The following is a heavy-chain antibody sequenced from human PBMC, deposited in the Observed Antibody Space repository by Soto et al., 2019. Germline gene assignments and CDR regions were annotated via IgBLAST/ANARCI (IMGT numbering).Heavy chain of an antibody. CDR2: INNGGSRT. CDR3: VRDDFGLGIDY. CDR1: GFTFSRYW. D-gene: IGHD1-26*01. V-gene: IGHV3-74*01. J-gene: IGHJ4*02. Sequence: EVQLVESGGGFVQPGQSLRLSCAASGFTFSRYWMHWVRQAPGKGLVWVSHINNGGSRTTYADSVKGRFTISRDNAKNTLYLQMNSRRVEDTAVYYCVRDDFGLGIDYWGLGTLVTVSS.